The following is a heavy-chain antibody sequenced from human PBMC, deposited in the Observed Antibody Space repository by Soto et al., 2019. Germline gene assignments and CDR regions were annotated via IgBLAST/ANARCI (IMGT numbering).Heavy chain of an antibody. V-gene: IGHV1-18*01. CDR1: GYTFTSYG. CDR3: ARETIFGVVMDAFDI. J-gene: IGHJ3*02. D-gene: IGHD3-3*01. CDR2: ISVYNGNT. Sequence: ASVKVSCKASGYTFTSYGISWVRQAPGQGLEWMGWISVYNGNTNYAQKLQGRVTMTTDTSTSTAYMELRSLRSDDTALYYCARETIFGVVMDAFDIWGQGTMVTLSS.